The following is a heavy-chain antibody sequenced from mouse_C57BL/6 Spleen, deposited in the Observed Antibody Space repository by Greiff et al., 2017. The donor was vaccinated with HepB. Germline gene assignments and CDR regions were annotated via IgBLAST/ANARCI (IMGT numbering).Heavy chain of an antibody. CDR1: GFSFISYG. CDR3: ARNGMGRRAWFAY. Sequence: VKLVESGPGLVQPSQSLSITCTVSGFSFISYGVHWVRQSPGKGLEWLGVIWSGGSTDYNAAFISRLSISKDNSKSQVFFKMNSLQADDTAIYYCARNGMGRRAWFAYWGQGTLVTVSA. CDR2: IWSGGST. V-gene: IGHV2-2*01. D-gene: IGHD4-1*01. J-gene: IGHJ3*01.